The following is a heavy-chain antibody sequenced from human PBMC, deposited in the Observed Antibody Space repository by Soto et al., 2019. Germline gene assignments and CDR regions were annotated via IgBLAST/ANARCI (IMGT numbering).Heavy chain of an antibody. D-gene: IGHD5-18*01. CDR1: GGSISSYY. V-gene: IGHV4-59*01. CDR3: ARAGGYSYGYRGYYYGMDV. CDR2: IYYSGST. J-gene: IGHJ6*02. Sequence: LSLTCTVSGGSISSYYWSWIRQPPGKGLEWIGYIYYSGSTNYNPSLKSRVTITVDTSKNQFSLKLSSVTAADTAVYYCARAGGYSYGYRGYYYGMDVWGQGTTVTVSS.